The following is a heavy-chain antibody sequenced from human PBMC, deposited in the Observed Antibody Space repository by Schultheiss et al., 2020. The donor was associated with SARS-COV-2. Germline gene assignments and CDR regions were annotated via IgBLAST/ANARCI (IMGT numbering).Heavy chain of an antibody. J-gene: IGHJ6*02. V-gene: IGHV3-21*01. CDR2: ISSSSSYI. Sequence: GGSLRLSCAASGFTFSSYSMNWVRQAPGKGLEWVSSISSSSSYIYYADSVKGRFTISRDNAKNSLYLQMNSLRAEDTAVYYCARGRVLRFLEWLGSDYYYYGMDVWGQGTTVTVSS. CDR1: GFTFSSYS. CDR3: ARGRVLRFLEWLGSDYYYYGMDV. D-gene: IGHD3-3*01.